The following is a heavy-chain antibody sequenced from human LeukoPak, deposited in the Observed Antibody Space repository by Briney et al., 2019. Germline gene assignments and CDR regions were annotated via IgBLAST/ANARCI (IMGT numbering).Heavy chain of an antibody. D-gene: IGHD2-15*01. Sequence: GGSLRLSCAASGFTFSSYAMHWVRQAPGKGLEWVAVISYDGSNKYYADSVKGRFTISRDNSKNTLYLQMNSLRAEDTAVYYCAKDRDPYCSGVRCYSFDYWGQGSLVTVSS. CDR1: GFTFSSYA. J-gene: IGHJ4*02. CDR3: AKDRDPYCSGVRCYSFDY. V-gene: IGHV3-30-3*01. CDR2: ISYDGSNK.